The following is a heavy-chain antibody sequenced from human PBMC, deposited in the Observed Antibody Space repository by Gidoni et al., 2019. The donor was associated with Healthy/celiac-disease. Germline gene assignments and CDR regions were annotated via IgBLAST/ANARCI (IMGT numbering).Heavy chain of an antibody. CDR1: AGSISSSSYY. CDR2: LYYSGST. Sequence: QLQLQESGPGLVKPSETLSLTCTVSAGSISSSSYYWGWIRQPPGKGREWIGSLYYSGSTYYTPTVKGRVTISVDTSKNQFPLKLSSVTAADTAVYYCATYYYDSSGYPIMDYGGQGTLVTVSS. CDR3: ATYYYDSSGYPIMDY. J-gene: IGHJ4*02. V-gene: IGHV4-39*07. D-gene: IGHD3-22*01.